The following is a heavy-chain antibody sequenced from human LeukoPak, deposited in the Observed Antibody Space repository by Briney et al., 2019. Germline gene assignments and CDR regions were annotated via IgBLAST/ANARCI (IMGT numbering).Heavy chain of an antibody. CDR1: GGSISSSSYY. V-gene: IGHV4-39*01. CDR3: ARPANYYYDSSGYFADAFDI. Sequence: SQTLSLTCTVSGGSISSSSYYWGWIRQPPGKGLEWIGSIYYSESTYYNPSLKSRVTISVDTSKNQFSLKLSSVTAADTAVYYCARPANYYYDSSGYFADAFDIWGQGTMVTVSS. D-gene: IGHD3-22*01. J-gene: IGHJ3*02. CDR2: IYYSEST.